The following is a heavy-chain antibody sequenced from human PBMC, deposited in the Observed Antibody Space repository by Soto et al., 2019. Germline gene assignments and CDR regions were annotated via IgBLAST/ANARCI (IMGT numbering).Heavy chain of an antibody. J-gene: IGHJ4*02. CDR2: ISYDGINQ. V-gene: IGHV3-30*18. D-gene: IGHD1-26*01. Sequence: GGSLRLSCAASGFTFTTYGMHWVRQAPGKGLEWVAFISYDGINQYYADSVKGRFTISRDISKNTLYLQMNNLRPEDTAVYYCAKVGPMGAYRKSFFDYWGQGTLVTVSS. CDR3: AKVGPMGAYRKSFFDY. CDR1: GFTFTTYG.